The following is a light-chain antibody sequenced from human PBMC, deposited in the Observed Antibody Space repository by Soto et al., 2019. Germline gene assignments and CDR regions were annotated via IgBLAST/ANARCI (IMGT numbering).Light chain of an antibody. CDR3: QQLNTYPIT. J-gene: IGKJ5*01. Sequence: IQLTQSPSSLSASVGDRVTITCRASHGISSYLAWYQQKPGKALKLLIYAASTLQSGVPSRFSSSGSGTDFTLTISSLQPEDFATYYCQQLNTYPITFGQGTRLEI. CDR1: HGISSY. CDR2: AAS. V-gene: IGKV1-9*01.